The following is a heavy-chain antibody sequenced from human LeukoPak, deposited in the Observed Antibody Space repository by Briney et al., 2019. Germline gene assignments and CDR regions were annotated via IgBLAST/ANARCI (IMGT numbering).Heavy chain of an antibody. Sequence: GGSLRLSCAASGFTFSSYWMYWVRQAPGKGRVWVSHINSDGSITSYADSVKGRFTISRDNAKNTLYLQMNSLIAEDTAVYYCARVQRSSSGWYEAGLDYWGQGTLVTVSS. V-gene: IGHV3-74*01. CDR3: ARVQRSSSGWYEAGLDY. J-gene: IGHJ4*02. CDR2: INSDGSIT. CDR1: GFTFSSYW. D-gene: IGHD6-19*01.